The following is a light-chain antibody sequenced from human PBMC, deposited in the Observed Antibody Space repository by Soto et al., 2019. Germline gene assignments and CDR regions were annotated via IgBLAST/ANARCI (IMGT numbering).Light chain of an antibody. CDR3: QQRTNSPFT. V-gene: IGKV3-11*01. Sequence: EIELTQSPATVSLYPGERATLSCRSSQSVSNHLLWYQQRPGQAPRLLIYDASNRATSIPARFSGIGSGTVFTLTITRLEPEDFAFYYCQQRTNSPFTFGGGTMVEIK. J-gene: IGKJ4*01. CDR2: DAS. CDR1: QSVSNH.